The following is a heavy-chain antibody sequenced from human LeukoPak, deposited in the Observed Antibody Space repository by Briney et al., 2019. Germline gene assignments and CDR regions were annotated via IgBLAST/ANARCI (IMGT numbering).Heavy chain of an antibody. V-gene: IGHV4-34*01. Sequence: SETLSLTCAVYGGSFRDYYWSWIRQPPGKGLEWIGEINHDGSTNYNPSLKSRVTMPIDASKSQFFLTLTPVTAADTAVYYCAREGAYSNFVNWFDTWGQGTLVTVSS. D-gene: IGHD2/OR15-2a*01. CDR2: INHDGST. CDR1: GGSFRDYY. CDR3: AREGAYSNFVNWFDT. J-gene: IGHJ5*02.